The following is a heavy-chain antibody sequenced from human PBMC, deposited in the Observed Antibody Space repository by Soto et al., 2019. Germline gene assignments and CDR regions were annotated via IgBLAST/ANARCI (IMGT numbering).Heavy chain of an antibody. Sequence: QLQLQESGPGLVKPSETLSLTCTVSGGSISSSSYYWGWIRQPPGKGLEWIGSIYYSGSTYYNPSLKSRVTISVDTSKNQFSLKLSSVTAAVTAVYYCARQGGDSSGYSLVSYWGQGTLVTVSS. V-gene: IGHV4-39*01. CDR3: ARQGGDSSGYSLVSY. J-gene: IGHJ4*02. CDR2: IYYSGST. CDR1: GGSISSSSYY. D-gene: IGHD3-22*01.